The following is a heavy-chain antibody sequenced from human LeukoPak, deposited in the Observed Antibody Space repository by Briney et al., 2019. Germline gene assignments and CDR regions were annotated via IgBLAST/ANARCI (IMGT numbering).Heavy chain of an antibody. J-gene: IGHJ4*02. CDR1: GYTFTSYY. CDR2: INPSGGST. CDR3: AAGSYYDSSGY. Sequence: GASVKVSCKASGYTFTSYYMHWVRQAPGQGLEWMGIINPSGGSTSYAQKFQERVTITRDMSTSTAYMELSSLRSEDTAVCYCAAGSYYDSSGYWGQGTLVTVSS. V-gene: IGHV1-46*01. D-gene: IGHD3-22*01.